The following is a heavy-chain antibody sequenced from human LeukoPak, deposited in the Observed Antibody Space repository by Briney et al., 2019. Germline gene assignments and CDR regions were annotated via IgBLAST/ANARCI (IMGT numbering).Heavy chain of an antibody. J-gene: IGHJ3*02. D-gene: IGHD3-10*01. CDR2: IRSKANSYAT. Sequence: GGSLRLSCAASGFTFSGSAMHWVRQASGKGLEWVGRIRSKANSYATAYAASVKGRFTISRDDSKNTAYLQMNSLKTEDTAVYYCTRPKLLWFGELLLLDAFDIWGQGTMVTVSS. CDR1: GFTFSGSA. CDR3: TRPKLLWFGELLLLDAFDI. V-gene: IGHV3-73*01.